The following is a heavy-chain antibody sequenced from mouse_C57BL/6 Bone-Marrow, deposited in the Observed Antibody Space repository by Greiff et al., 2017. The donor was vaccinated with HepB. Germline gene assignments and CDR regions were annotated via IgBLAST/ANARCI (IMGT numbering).Heavy chain of an antibody. Sequence: QVHVKQSGAELVKPGASVKISCKASGYAFSSYWMNWVKQRPGKGLEWIGQIDPGDGDTNYNGKFKGKATLTADKSSSTACMQLSSLTSEDSAVYFCARGMVTAICYAMDYWGQGTSVTVSS. CDR2: IDPGDGDT. CDR3: ARGMVTAICYAMDY. J-gene: IGHJ4*01. V-gene: IGHV1-80*01. CDR1: GYAFSSYW. D-gene: IGHD2-2*01.